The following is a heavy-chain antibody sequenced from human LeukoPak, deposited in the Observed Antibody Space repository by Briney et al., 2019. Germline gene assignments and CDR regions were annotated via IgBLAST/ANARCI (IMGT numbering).Heavy chain of an antibody. Sequence: GGSLRLSCVASGFTFSNYWMSWVRQAPGKGLEWVANIKQDGSEKYYVDSVKGRFTISRDNARNSLYLQMNSLRAEDTAVYFCARHYYCSGGICSFDYWGQGTLVTVSS. CDR2: IKQDGSEK. J-gene: IGHJ4*02. V-gene: IGHV3-7*03. CDR1: GFTFSNYW. D-gene: IGHD2-15*01. CDR3: ARHYYCSGGICSFDY.